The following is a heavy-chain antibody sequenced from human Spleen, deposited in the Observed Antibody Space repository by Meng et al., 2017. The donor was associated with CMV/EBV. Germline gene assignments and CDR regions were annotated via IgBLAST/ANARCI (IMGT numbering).Heavy chain of an antibody. CDR3: AKDWGDIVVVPAAYFDY. Sequence: VDFSSYDMSWVRQAARKGLEWVSGISGSGGSTYYADSVKGRFTISRDNSKNTLYLQMNSLRAEDTAVYYCAKDWGDIVVVPAAYFDYWGQGTLVTVSS. V-gene: IGHV3-23*01. D-gene: IGHD2-2*01. CDR1: VDFSSYD. J-gene: IGHJ4*02. CDR2: ISGSGGST.